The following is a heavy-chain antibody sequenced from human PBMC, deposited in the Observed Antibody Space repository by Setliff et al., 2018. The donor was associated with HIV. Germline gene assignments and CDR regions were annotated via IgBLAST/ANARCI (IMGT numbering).Heavy chain of an antibody. CDR1: GASISSGTYY. J-gene: IGHJ6*02. V-gene: IGHV4-61*02. D-gene: IGHD3-9*01. CDR2: IDTSEST. Sequence: SETLSLTCTVSGASISSGTYYWSWIRQPAGKGLEWIGRIDTSESTNYNPSLKSRVTISVDTSKNQFSLKLSSVTAADTAVYDCARTPYILTGYYGSRAYHCLDVWGQGTSVTVSS. CDR3: ARTPYILTGYYGSRAYHCLDV.